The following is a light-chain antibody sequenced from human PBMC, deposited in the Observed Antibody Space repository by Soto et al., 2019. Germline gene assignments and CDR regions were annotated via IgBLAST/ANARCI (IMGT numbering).Light chain of an antibody. CDR3: QQRYNWPRVT. Sequence: EVVMTQSPATLSLSPGERATLSCRASQSVSSYLAWYQRKPGQAPRLLIYDASNSAPGIPARFSGSGSGTDFTLTISSLEPEDFAVYYCQQRYNWPRVTFGGGTKVEIK. J-gene: IGKJ4*01. V-gene: IGKV3-11*01. CDR2: DAS. CDR1: QSVSSY.